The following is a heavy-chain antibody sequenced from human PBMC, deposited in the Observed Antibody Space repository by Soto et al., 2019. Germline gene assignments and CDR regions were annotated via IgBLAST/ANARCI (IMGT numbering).Heavy chain of an antibody. CDR2: INAGNGNT. V-gene: IGHV1-3*01. Sequence: ASVKVSCKASRYTFSTYAIHWVRQAPGQRLEWMGWINAGNGNTKYSQKFQGRVTITRDTSASTAYMELNSLKTEDTAVYYCAYTAVVGTTDFDYWGQGTLVTVSS. CDR3: AYTAVVGTTDFDY. CDR1: RYTFSTYA. J-gene: IGHJ5*01. D-gene: IGHD6-19*01.